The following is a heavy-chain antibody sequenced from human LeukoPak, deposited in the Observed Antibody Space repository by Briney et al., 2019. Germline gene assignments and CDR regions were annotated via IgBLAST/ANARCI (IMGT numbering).Heavy chain of an antibody. Sequence: PSETLSLTCAVYGGSFSGYYWSWIRQPPGKGLEWIGEINHSGSTNYNPSLKSRVTISVDTSKNQFSLKLSSVTAADTAVYYCARGVVAAPQTFDYWGQGTLVTVSS. J-gene: IGHJ4*02. CDR1: GGSFSGYY. CDR3: ARGVVAAPQTFDY. CDR2: INHSGST. D-gene: IGHD2-15*01. V-gene: IGHV4-34*01.